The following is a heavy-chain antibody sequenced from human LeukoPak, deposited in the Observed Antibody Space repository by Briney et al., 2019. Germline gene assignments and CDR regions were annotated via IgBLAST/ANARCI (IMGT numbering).Heavy chain of an antibody. CDR2: VYTSGST. V-gene: IGHV4-4*07. D-gene: IGHD2-2*02. J-gene: IGHJ4*02. CDR3: ARCTSTSCYNFDY. CDR1: GGSITSYY. Sequence: SETLSLTCTVSGGSITSYYWSWIRQPAGKGLEWIGRVYTSGSTNYNPSLKSRVTISLDTSKNQFSLKLNSVTAADTAVYYCARCTSTSCYNFDYWGQGTLVTVSS.